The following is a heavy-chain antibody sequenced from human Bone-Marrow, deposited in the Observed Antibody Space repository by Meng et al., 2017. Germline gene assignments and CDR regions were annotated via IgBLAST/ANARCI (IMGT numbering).Heavy chain of an antibody. J-gene: IGHJ4*02. CDR3: ARDAKNAYCDCCGYYSDY. Sequence: ASVKVSCKASGYTFTSYDINWVRQATGQGLEWMGWMNPNSGNTGYAQKFQGRVTITRNNATSTAYMELSSLRTEDTAVYYCARDAKNAYCDCCGYYSDYWGQGTLVTVSS. CDR2: MNPNSGNT. V-gene: IGHV1-8*03. CDR1: GYTFTSYD. D-gene: IGHD3-22*01.